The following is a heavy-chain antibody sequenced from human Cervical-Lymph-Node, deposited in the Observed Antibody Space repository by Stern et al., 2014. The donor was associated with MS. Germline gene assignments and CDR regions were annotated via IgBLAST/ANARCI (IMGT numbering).Heavy chain of an antibody. CDR2: MSRSGTKI. CDR3: ATANYEFGYYGMDV. CDR1: GFAFDDYA. Sequence: EVQLEESGGGLVQPGRSLRLSCAAAGFAFDDYAMHWVRQAPGKGLEWVSGMSRSGTKIVYADSVKGRFTISRDNAKNSLVLQMNNLRAEDTALYYCATANYEFGYYGMDVWGQGTAVTVS. D-gene: IGHD3-3*01. J-gene: IGHJ6*02. V-gene: IGHV3-9*01.